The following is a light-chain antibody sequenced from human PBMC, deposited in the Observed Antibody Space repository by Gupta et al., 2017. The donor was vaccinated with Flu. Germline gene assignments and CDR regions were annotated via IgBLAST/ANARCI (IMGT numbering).Light chain of an antibody. CDR1: RGDIGDYKY. CDR2: EVI. CDR3: SSYTTSSTLV. Sequence: SITISCTASRGDIGDYKYVSWYQQYPGKAPNLIIYEVIKRPARVSHRSSGSKSGNTASLTISGLQAEDEADYFCSSYTTSSTLVFGSGTTVTVL. J-gene: IGLJ1*01. V-gene: IGLV2-14*01.